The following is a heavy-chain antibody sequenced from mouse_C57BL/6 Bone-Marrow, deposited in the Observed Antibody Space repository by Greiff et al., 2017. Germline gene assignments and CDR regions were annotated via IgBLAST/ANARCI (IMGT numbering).Heavy chain of an antibody. CDR2: ISDGGSYT. J-gene: IGHJ2*01. CDR3: AMDYGSSFDY. D-gene: IGHD1-1*01. CDR1: GFTFSSYA. V-gene: IGHV5-4*03. Sequence: EVKLVESGGGLVKPGGSLKLSCAASGFTFSSYAMSWVRQTPEKRLEWVATISDGGSYTYYPDNVKGRVTISRDNAKNNLYLQMSHLKSEDTAMYYCAMDYGSSFDYWGQGTTLTVSS.